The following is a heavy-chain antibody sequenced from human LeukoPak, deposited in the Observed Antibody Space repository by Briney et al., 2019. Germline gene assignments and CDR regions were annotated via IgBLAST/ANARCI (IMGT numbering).Heavy chain of an antibody. V-gene: IGHV3-30*03. D-gene: IGHD6-13*01. J-gene: IGHJ4*02. CDR3: ASQQLVSY. CDR2: ISYDGSNK. Sequence: GGSLRLSCAASGFAFSSYGMHWVRQAPGKGLEWVAVISYDGSNKYYADSVKGRFTISRDNSKNTLYLQMNSLRAEDTAVYYCASQQLVSYWGQGTLVTVSS. CDR1: GFAFSSYG.